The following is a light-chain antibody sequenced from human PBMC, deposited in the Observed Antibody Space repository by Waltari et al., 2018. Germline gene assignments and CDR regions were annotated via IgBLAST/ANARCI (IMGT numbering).Light chain of an antibody. V-gene: IGLV2-14*01. Sequence: QSALTQPASVSGSPGQSITISCTGTSTDVGGYDYVSWYQQHPGKAPRLMIFDVSKRPAVVSNRFSGSKSGNTASLCISGLQAEDEADYYCSSYTSSTTSYVFGTGTKVTVL. CDR1: STDVGGYDY. CDR3: SSYTSSTTSYV. J-gene: IGLJ1*01. CDR2: DVS.